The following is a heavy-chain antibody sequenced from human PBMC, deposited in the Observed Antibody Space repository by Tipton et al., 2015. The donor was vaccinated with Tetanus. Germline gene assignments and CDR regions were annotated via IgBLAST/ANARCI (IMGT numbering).Heavy chain of an antibody. CDR2: IYHSGAT. D-gene: IGHD6-25*01. CDR1: GDSITSDNW. CDR3: ASRMRGPAAY. J-gene: IGHJ4*02. Sequence: TLSLTCTVSGDSITSDNWWSWVRQSPGRGLEWIGEIYHSGATNYNPALKSRVAISISKSMNQLYLTLNSVTAADTAFYYCASRMRGPAAYWGQGILVTVSS. V-gene: IGHV4-4*02.